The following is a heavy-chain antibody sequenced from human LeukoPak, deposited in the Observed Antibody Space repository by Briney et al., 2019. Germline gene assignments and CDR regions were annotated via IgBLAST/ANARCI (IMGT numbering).Heavy chain of an antibody. CDR3: ARIKGHSSSPFDI. V-gene: IGHV3-11*06. D-gene: IGHD6-19*01. Sequence: PGGSLRLSCAASGFTFTDYYMTWIRQAPGKGLEWLSYISTFSTYTNYADSVKGRFTISRDNANQSLFLQMDSLRADDTAVYYCARIKGHSSSPFDIWGQGTLVTVSS. J-gene: IGHJ4*02. CDR1: GFTFTDYY. CDR2: ISTFSTYT.